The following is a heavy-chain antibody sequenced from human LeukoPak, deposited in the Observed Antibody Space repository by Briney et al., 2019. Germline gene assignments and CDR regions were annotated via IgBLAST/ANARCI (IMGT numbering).Heavy chain of an antibody. D-gene: IGHD6-13*01. CDR2: ISAYNGNT. J-gene: IGHJ5*02. Sequence: GASVKVSCKASGYTFTSYGISWVRQAPGQGLEWMGWISAYNGNTNYAQKLQGRATMTTDTSTSTAYMELRSLRSDDTAVYYCARVDSDIAAAGTGPYNWFDPWGQGTLVTVSS. CDR1: GYTFTSYG. CDR3: ARVDSDIAAAGTGPYNWFDP. V-gene: IGHV1-18*01.